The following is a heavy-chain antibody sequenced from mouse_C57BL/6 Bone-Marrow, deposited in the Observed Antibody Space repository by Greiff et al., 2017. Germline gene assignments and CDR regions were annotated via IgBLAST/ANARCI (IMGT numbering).Heavy chain of an antibody. CDR2: IYPGDGDT. D-gene: IGHD1-1*01. Sequence: VQLQQSGPELVKPGASVKISCKASGYAFSSSWMNWVKQRPGKGLEWIGRIYPGDGDTNYNGKFKGTATLTADKSSSTAYKQLSSLTSEDSAVYFCATYYYGSSYGYWGQGTTLTVSS. CDR3: ATYYYGSSYGY. CDR1: GYAFSSSW. J-gene: IGHJ2*01. V-gene: IGHV1-82*01.